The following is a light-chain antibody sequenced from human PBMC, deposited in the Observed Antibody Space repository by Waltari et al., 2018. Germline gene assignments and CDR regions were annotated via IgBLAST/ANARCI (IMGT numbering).Light chain of an antibody. J-gene: IGKJ4*01. CDR1: QGISSY. CDR3: QQQNSNPLT. Sequence: DIQMTQSPSSLSASVGDRVTITCRASQGISSYLSWYQQKPGKAPNIMIYKASTLQSGVPSRFSGSGSGTDCTLTISSLQPEDFATYYCQQQNSNPLTFGGGTKVEIK. V-gene: IGKV1-16*01. CDR2: KAS.